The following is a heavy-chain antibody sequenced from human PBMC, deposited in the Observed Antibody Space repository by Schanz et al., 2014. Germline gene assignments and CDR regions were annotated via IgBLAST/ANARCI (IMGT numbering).Heavy chain of an antibody. D-gene: IGHD5-18*01. CDR1: GFAFSSYG. CDR2: IKHDGSVK. CDR3: ARVALPGYSSPRDAFDI. Sequence: DVQLLDSGGGLVQPGGSLRLSCLASGFAFSSYGMNWLRQAPGKGPEWVANIKHDGSVKDYVDSVKGRFTISRDNSKNTVHLQMNSLRAEDTAVYYCARVALPGYSSPRDAFDIWGQGTMVTVSS. V-gene: IGHV3-7*02. J-gene: IGHJ3*02.